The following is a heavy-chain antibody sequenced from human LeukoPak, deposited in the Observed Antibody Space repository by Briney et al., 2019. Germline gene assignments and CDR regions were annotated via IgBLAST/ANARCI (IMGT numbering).Heavy chain of an antibody. CDR3: AKEGHRAGNTYFDY. J-gene: IGHJ4*02. Sequence: GGSLRLSCAASGNYWMHWVRQAPGKGLVWVSHINSDGSWTSYADSVKGRFTISKDNAKNTVYLQMNSLRAEDTAVYYCAKEGHRAGNTYFDYWGQGTLVTVSS. CDR1: GNYW. CDR2: INSDGSWT. V-gene: IGHV3-74*01. D-gene: IGHD3-10*01.